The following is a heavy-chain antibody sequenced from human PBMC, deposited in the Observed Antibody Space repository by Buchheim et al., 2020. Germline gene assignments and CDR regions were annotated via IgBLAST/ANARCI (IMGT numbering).Heavy chain of an antibody. CDR3: TRGGVRYGMDV. CDR2: IHTDGSSI. J-gene: IGHJ6*02. CDR1: GFSITSSS. Sequence: EVQLVESGGGLVQPGGSLRLSCAASGFSITSSSMFWVRHAPGKGLMWVSQIHTDGSSITYADSVKGRFTMSRDSAKNKLYLQMNSLRDEDTSVYYCTRGGVRYGMDVWGQGTT. D-gene: IGHD2-8*01. V-gene: IGHV3-74*03.